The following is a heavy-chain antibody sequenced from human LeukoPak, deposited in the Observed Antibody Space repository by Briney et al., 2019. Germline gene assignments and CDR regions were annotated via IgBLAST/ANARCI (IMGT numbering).Heavy chain of an antibody. V-gene: IGHV3-23*01. D-gene: IGHD6-13*01. CDR3: AKSRSGSSNWALRIFDN. Sequence: TGGSLRLSCAASGFTVSSNYMSWVRQAPGRGLEWVSSISPAGGTTYYADSVKGRFTISRDNSKNTLYVQMSSLRVEDTAVYYCAKSRSGSSNWALRIFDNWGQGTLVSVSS. CDR1: GFTVSSNY. CDR2: ISPAGGTT. J-gene: IGHJ4*02.